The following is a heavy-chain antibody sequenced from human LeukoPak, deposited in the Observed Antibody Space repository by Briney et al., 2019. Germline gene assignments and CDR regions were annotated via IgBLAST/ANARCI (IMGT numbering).Heavy chain of an antibody. CDR1: GGSISSRSYY. D-gene: IGHD3-10*01. CDR2: IYYSGTT. CDR3: ARHVDYGSGSYYLYYYYMDV. V-gene: IGHV4-39*01. Sequence: SETLSLTCTVSGGSISSRSYYWGWIRQPPGKGLEWIGSIYYSGTTYCNPSLKSRVTISVDTSKNQFSLKLSSVTAADTAVYYCARHVDYGSGSYYLYYYYMDVWGKGTTVTISS. J-gene: IGHJ6*03.